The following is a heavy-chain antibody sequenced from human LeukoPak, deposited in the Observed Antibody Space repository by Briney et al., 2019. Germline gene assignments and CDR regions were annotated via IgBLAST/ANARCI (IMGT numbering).Heavy chain of an antibody. V-gene: IGHV1-8*01. CDR2: MNPNSGNT. Sequence: ASVKASCKASGYTFTSYDINWVRQATGQGLEWMGWMNPNSGNTGYAQKFQGRVTMTRNTSISTAYMELSSLRSEDTAVYYCARGGEAMATIWGWGQGTLVTVSS. CDR3: ARGGEAMATIWG. D-gene: IGHD5-24*01. CDR1: GYTFTSYD. J-gene: IGHJ4*02.